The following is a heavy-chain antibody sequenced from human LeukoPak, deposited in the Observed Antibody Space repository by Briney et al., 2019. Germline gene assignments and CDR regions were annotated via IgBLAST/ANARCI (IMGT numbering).Heavy chain of an antibody. CDR2: ISGSGGST. V-gene: IGHV3-23*01. CDR1: GGTFSSYA. Sequence: SCKASGGTFSSYAMSWVRQAPGKGLEWVSAISGSGGSTYYADSVKGRFTISRDNSKNTLYLQMNSLRAEDTAVYYCAKSRHYYDSSGYTHYFDYWGQGTLVTVSS. J-gene: IGHJ4*02. D-gene: IGHD3-22*01. CDR3: AKSRHYYDSSGYTHYFDY.